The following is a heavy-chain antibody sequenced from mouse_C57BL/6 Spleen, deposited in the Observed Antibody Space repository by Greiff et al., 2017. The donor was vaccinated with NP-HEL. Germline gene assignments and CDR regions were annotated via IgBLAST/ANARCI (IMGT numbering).Heavy chain of an antibody. CDR1: GYTFTSYG. CDR3: ARTSFHGTGAMDY. V-gene: IGHV1-81*01. CDR2: IYPGSGNT. J-gene: IGHJ4*01. Sequence: QVQLKESGAELARPGASVKLSCKASGYTFTSYGISWVKQRTGQGLGWIGEIYPGSGNTSYNEKFKGKATLTADKSSSTAYMELRSLTTEDSAVYFCARTSFHGTGAMDYWGQGTSVTVSS. D-gene: IGHD3-3*01.